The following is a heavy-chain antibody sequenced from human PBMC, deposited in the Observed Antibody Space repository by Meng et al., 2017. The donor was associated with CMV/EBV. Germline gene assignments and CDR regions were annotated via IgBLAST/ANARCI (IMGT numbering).Heavy chain of an antibody. Sequence: SETLSLTCTVSGGSISSSSYYWGWIRQPPGKGLEWIGSIYYSGSTYYNPSLKSRVTISVDTSKNQFSLKLSSVTAAGTAVYDCARGGDSSVNTKRDYYYGMDVWGQGTTVTVSS. J-gene: IGHJ6*02. V-gene: IGHV4-39*07. D-gene: IGHD3-22*01. CDR2: IYYSGST. CDR3: ARGGDSSVNTKRDYYYGMDV. CDR1: GGSISSSSYY.